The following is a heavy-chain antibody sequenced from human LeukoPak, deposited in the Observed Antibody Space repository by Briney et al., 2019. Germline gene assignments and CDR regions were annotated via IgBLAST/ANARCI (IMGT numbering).Heavy chain of an antibody. CDR3: AKDYSSSWYSRSVIFDY. CDR1: GFTFSSYA. D-gene: IGHD6-13*01. CDR2: ISGRGGST. Sequence: PGGCLRLSCAASGFTFSSYAMSWVRQAPGKGLEWVSAISGRGGSTYYADTVKARLTISRDNSKNTLYLQMISLRAEDTAVYYCAKDYSSSWYSRSVIFDYWGQGTLVTVSS. V-gene: IGHV3-23*01. J-gene: IGHJ4*02.